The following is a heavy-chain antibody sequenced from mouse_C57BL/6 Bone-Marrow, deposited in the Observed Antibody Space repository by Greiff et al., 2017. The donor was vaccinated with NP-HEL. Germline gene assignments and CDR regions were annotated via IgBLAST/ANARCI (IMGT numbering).Heavy chain of an antibody. Sequence: QVQLKESGAELAKPGASVKLSCKASGYTFTSYWMHWVKQRPGQGLEWIGYINPSSGYTKYNQKFKDKATLTADKSSSTAYMQLSSLTYEDSAVYYCEREETNWYFDVWGTGTTVTVSS. CDR2: INPSSGYT. V-gene: IGHV1-7*01. J-gene: IGHJ1*03. CDR3: EREETNWYFDV. CDR1: GYTFTSYW.